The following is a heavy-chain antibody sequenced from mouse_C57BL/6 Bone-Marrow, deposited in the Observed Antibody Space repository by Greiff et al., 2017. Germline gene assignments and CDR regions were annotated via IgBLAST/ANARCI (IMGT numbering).Heavy chain of an antibody. CDR2: ISSGSSTI. D-gene: IGHD2-3*01. J-gene: IGHJ1*03. CDR3: ARGGCLLPYWYFDV. Sequence: EVQGVESGGGLVKPGGSLKLSCAASGFTFSDYGMHWVRPAPEKGLEWVAYISSGSSTISYADTVKGRFTISRDNAKNTLFLQMTSLRSEDTTMYYCARGGCLLPYWYFDVWGTGTTVTVSS. V-gene: IGHV5-17*01. CDR1: GFTFSDYG.